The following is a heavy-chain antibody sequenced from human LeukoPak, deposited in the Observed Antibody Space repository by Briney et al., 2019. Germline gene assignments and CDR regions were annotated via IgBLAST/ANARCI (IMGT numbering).Heavy chain of an antibody. J-gene: IGHJ4*02. CDR1: GFMFSSYA. V-gene: IGHV3-23*01. D-gene: IGHD3-10*01. CDR3: AKELWFGELLWNYFDH. CDR2: SSASGVST. Sequence: GGSLRLSCAASGFMFSSYAMNWVRQAPGKGLEWVSTSSASGVSTYYADSVKGRFTISRDNSKNTLYLQMNSLRAEDTAVYYCAKELWFGELLWNYFDHWGQGTLVTVSS.